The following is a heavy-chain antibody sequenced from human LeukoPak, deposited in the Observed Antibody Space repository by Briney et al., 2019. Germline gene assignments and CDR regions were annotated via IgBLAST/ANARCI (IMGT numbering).Heavy chain of an antibody. Sequence: ASVKVSCKASGYTFTSYYMHWVRQAPGQGLEWMGIINPSGCSTSYAQKFPGRGTMTRDMSTSTVYMELSSLRSEDTSVYYCARERYIAAAAHNWFDPWGQGTLVTVSS. J-gene: IGHJ5*02. CDR2: INPSGCST. CDR1: GYTFTSYY. D-gene: IGHD6-13*01. V-gene: IGHV1-46*01. CDR3: ARERYIAAAAHNWFDP.